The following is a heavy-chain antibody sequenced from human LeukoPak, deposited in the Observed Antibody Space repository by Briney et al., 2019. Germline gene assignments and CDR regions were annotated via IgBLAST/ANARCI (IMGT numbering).Heavy chain of an antibody. CDR3: AREGNDYYYDQ. J-gene: IGHJ4*02. CDR1: GFTFSNYA. Sequence: PGGSLRLSCAASGFTFSNYAMTWVRQAPGKGLEWVSSITGDCKYITYADSVKGRFTISRDNAKNSLYLQVASLRGDDTATYYCAREGNDYYYDQWGQGTLVTVSP. V-gene: IGHV3-21*01. CDR2: ITGDCKYI. D-gene: IGHD3-16*01.